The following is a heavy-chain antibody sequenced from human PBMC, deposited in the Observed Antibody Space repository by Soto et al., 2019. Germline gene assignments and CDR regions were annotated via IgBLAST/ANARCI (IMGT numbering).Heavy chain of an antibody. CDR2: ISGSGGST. J-gene: IGHJ5*02. V-gene: IGHV3-23*01. Sequence: GGSLRLSCAASGFTFSSYAMSWVRQAPGKGLEWVSAISGSGGSTYYADSVKGRFTISRDNSKNTLYLQMNSLRAEDTAVYYCAKIASGVVAAIDWFDPWGQGTLVTVSS. CDR1: GFTFSSYA. D-gene: IGHD2-15*01. CDR3: AKIASGVVAAIDWFDP.